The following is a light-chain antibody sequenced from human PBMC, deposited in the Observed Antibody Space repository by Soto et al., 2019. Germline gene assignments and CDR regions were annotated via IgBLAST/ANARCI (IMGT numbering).Light chain of an antibody. Sequence: QSALTQPASVSGSPGQSITISCTGTSSDVGGYNYVSWYQQHPGKAPKLMIYDVSNRPSGVSNRFSGSKSGNTASLTISVLQAEDEADYYCSSYTSSSNVVFGGGTKLTVL. J-gene: IGLJ2*01. CDR2: DVS. CDR1: SSDVGGYNY. V-gene: IGLV2-14*01. CDR3: SSYTSSSNVV.